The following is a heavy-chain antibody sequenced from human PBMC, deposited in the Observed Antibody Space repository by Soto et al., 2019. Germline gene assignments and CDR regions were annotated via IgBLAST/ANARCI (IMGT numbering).Heavy chain of an antibody. CDR1: GFTFSSYW. CDR3: AREIATTGEYYFDY. V-gene: IGHV3-74*01. D-gene: IGHD6-13*01. CDR2: INRDGSSI. Sequence: EVQLVESGGGLVQPGGSLRLSCAASGFTFSSYWRHWVRQAPGKGLVWVSRINRDGSSINYADSARGRVTISRDNAKNTLYLQVNGLRAEDTAVYYCAREIATTGEYYFDYWGQGILVTVSS. J-gene: IGHJ4*02.